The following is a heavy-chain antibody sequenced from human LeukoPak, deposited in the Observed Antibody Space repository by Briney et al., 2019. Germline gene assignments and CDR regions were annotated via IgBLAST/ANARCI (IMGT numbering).Heavy chain of an antibody. J-gene: IGHJ4*02. CDR1: GYFISSGYY. CDR2: IYHSGST. Sequence: PSETLSLTCAVSGYFISSGYYWGWIRQPPERGLEWIGSIYHSGSTYYNPSLRSRVTISLDTSKNQFSLKLSSVTAADTAVYYCARSLVGATVYYFDYWGQGTLVTVSS. CDR3: ARSLVGATVYYFDY. V-gene: IGHV4-38-2*01. D-gene: IGHD1-26*01.